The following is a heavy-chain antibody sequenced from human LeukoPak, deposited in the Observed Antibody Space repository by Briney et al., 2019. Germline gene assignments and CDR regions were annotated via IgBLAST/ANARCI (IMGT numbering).Heavy chain of an antibody. CDR2: IYYSGST. J-gene: IGHJ4*02. CDR3: ARHDMDVAGAGLDYFDY. Sequence: SETLSLTCTVSGGSINRHYWSWLRQPPGKGLEWIGYIYYSGSTNYNPSLKSRVIMSVDTSKNQFSVKLSSVTTADTAVYYCARHDMDVAGAGLDYFDYWGQGTLVTVSS. V-gene: IGHV4-59*08. CDR1: GGSINRHY. D-gene: IGHD1-26*01.